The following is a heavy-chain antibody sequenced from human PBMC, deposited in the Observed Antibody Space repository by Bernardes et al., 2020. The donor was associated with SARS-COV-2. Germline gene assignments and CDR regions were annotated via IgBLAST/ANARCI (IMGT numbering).Heavy chain of an antibody. V-gene: IGHV3-23*01. CDR1: GFTFNRHA. Sequence: GGSLRLSCVDSGFTFNRHAMSWVRLAPGRGLEWVSGVTGDGHTIVYAESVKGRFTISKDSSKNYVYLQMNSLTAEDTAIYYCARDYIVGDSLWYFDLWGRGTLVTVSS. J-gene: IGHJ2*01. D-gene: IGHD2-21*01. CDR3: ARDYIVGDSLWYFDL. CDR2: VTGDGHTI.